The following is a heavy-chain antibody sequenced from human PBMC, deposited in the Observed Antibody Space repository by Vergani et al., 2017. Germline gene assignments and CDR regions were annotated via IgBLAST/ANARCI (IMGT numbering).Heavy chain of an antibody. CDR2: IKHSGGST. J-gene: IGHJ4*02. D-gene: IGHD2-2*01. CDR3: ARVGYCSSTICPIFDY. V-gene: IGHV1-46*03. CDR1: GYTFTSYY. Sequence: QVQLVQSGAEVKKPGASVKVSCKASGYTFTSYYMHWVRQAPGQGLEWMGIIKHSGGSTSYAQEYQGRVTMTRDTSTSSVYMELSSLRSEDTAVYYCARVGYCSSTICPIFDYWGQGTLVTVSS.